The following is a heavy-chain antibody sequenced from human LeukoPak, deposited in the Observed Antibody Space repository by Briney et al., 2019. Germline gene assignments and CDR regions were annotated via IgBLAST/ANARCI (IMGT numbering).Heavy chain of an antibody. CDR3: ACLHDYGDSYSDAFDI. CDR2: INHSGST. V-gene: IGHV4-39*07. CDR1: GGSVSSGSYY. Sequence: SETLSLTCTVSGGSVSSGSYYWSWIRQPPGKGLEWIGEINHSGSTNYNPSLKSRVTISVDTSKNQFSLKLSSVTAADTAVYYCACLHDYGDSYSDAFDIWGQGTMVTVSS. J-gene: IGHJ3*02. D-gene: IGHD4-17*01.